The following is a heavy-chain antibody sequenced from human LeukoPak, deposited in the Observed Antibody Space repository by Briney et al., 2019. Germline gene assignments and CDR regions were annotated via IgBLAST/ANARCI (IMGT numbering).Heavy chain of an antibody. Sequence: SETLSLTCTVSGGSISSSSYYWGWIRQPPGKGLEWIGSIYYSGSTYYNPSLKSRVTISVHTSKNQFYLKLSSVTAADPAVYYCARLHLWFGESPPYYFDYWGQGSLVTVSS. D-gene: IGHD3-10*01. V-gene: IGHV4-39*01. CDR2: IYYSGST. CDR1: GGSISSSSYY. J-gene: IGHJ4*02. CDR3: ARLHLWFGESPPYYFDY.